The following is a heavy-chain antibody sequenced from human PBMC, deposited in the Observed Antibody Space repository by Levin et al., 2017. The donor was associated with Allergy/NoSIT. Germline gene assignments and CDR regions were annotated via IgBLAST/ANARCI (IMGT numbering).Heavy chain of an antibody. CDR3: AGRLGYCSRGSCYSDY. J-gene: IGHJ4*02. CDR2: INENGDT. V-gene: IGHV4-34*01. CDR1: GGSFSGFY. Sequence: SETLSLTCAVSGGSFSGFYWTWIRQPPGKGLEWIGEINENGDTNYNASLKSRVTISMDTSENHFSLRLSSVTAADTAVYFCAGRLGYCSRGSCYSDYWGQGTLVTVSS. D-gene: IGHD2-15*01.